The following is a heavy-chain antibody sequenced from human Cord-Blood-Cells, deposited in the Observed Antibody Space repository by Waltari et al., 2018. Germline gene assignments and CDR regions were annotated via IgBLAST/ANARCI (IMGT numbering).Heavy chain of an antibody. CDR3: AKGGLRFLEWLLYYFDY. CDR1: GFTFSSYG. CDR2: ISNDESNK. V-gene: IGHV3-30*18. J-gene: IGHJ4*02. D-gene: IGHD3-3*01. Sequence: QVQLVESGGGVVQPGRSLRLSCAASGFTFSSYGMHWVRQAPGKGLEWVAIISNDESNKYYADSVKGRFTISRDNSKNTLYLQMNSLRAEDTAVYYCAKGGLRFLEWLLYYFDYWGQGTLVTVSS.